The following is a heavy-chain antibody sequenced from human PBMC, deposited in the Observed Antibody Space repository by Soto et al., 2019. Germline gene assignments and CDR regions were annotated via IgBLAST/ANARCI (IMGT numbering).Heavy chain of an antibody. CDR1: SVSNAW. CDR2: IKSKTDGGTT. CDR3: TTKFRNSIAAAGTEGFDY. Sequence: SVSNAWMNWVRQAPGKGLEWVGRIKSKTDGGTTDYAAPVKGRFTISRDDSKNTLYLQMISLKTEDTAVYYCTTKFRNSIAAAGTEGFDYWGQGTLVTVSS. J-gene: IGHJ4*02. D-gene: IGHD6-13*01. V-gene: IGHV3-15*07.